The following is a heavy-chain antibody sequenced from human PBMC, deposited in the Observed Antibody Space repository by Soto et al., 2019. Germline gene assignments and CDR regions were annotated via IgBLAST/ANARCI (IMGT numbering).Heavy chain of an antibody. D-gene: IGHD6-13*01. J-gene: IGHJ6*02. CDR2: ISGSGGST. CDR3: AKDLLHTYSSSFYYYYGMDV. V-gene: IGHV3-23*01. Sequence: GGSLRLSCAASGFTFSSYAMSWVRQAPGKGLEWASAISGSGGSTYYADSVKGRFTISRDNSKNTLYLQMNSLRAEDTAVYYCAKDLLHTYSSSFYYYYGMDVWGQGTTVTVSS. CDR1: GFTFSSYA.